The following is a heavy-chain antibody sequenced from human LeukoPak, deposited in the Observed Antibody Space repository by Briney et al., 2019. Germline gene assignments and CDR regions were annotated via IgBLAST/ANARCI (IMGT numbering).Heavy chain of an antibody. CDR2: INHSGST. CDR3: ARGPHPYYYDSRPFDY. V-gene: IGHV4-39*07. Sequence: SETLSLTCTVSGGSISSGDYYWSWIRQPPGKGLEWIGEINHSGSTNYNPSLKSRVTISVDTSKNQFSLKLSSVTAADTAVYYCARGPHPYYYDSRPFDYWGQGTLVTVSS. D-gene: IGHD3-22*01. CDR1: GGSISSGDYY. J-gene: IGHJ4*02.